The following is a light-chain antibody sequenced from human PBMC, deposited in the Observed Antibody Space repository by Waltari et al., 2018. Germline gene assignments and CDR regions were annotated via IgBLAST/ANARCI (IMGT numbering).Light chain of an antibody. CDR3: AAWDDSLSGPV. V-gene: IGLV1-36*01. Sequence: QSVLPQPPSVPAAPRQRVTSTRSGTSSNIGNNAVNWYQQLPGKAPKLLIYYDDLLPSGVSDRFSGSKSGTSASLAISGLQSEDEADYYCAAWDDSLSGPVFGGGTKLTVL. J-gene: IGLJ3*02. CDR2: YDD. CDR1: SSNIGNNA.